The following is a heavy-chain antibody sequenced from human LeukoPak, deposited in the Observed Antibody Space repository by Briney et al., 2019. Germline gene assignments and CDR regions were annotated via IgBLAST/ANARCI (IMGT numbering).Heavy chain of an antibody. CDR3: ARMRGELVVAAAIFDAMGV. CDR1: GFTFNDFG. J-gene: IGHJ6*02. V-gene: IGHV3-33*01. D-gene: IGHD2-2*01. Sequence: SLRLSCAASGFTFNDFGMHWVRRAPGKGREWVAFIWYDGNNKYYADSVKRRFTISRYNSKNTLYLQMNSLRAEDTGVYYCARMRGELVVAAAIFDAMGVWGQGTTVTVSS. CDR2: IWYDGNNK.